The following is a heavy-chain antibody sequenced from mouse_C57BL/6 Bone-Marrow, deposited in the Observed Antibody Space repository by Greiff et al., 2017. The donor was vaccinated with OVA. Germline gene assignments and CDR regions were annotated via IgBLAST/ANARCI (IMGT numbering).Heavy chain of an antibody. CDR2: INPNNGGT. Sequence: EVKLQESGPELVKPGASVKMSCKASGYTFTDYNMHWVKQSHGKSLEWIGYINPNNGGTSYNQKFKGKATLTVNKSSSTAYMELRSLTSEDSAVYYCARPRGPWFAYWGQGTLVTVSA. CDR3: ARPRGPWFAY. CDR1: GYTFTDYN. J-gene: IGHJ3*01. V-gene: IGHV1-22*01.